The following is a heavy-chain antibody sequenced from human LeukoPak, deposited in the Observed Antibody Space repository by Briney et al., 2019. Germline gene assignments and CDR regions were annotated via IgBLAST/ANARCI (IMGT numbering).Heavy chain of an antibody. CDR3: AGGSRVNFVY. CDR1: GGSVSSYY. D-gene: IGHD3-16*01. J-gene: IGHJ4*02. CDR2: FSYSGST. V-gene: IGHV4-59*02. Sequence: PSETLSLTCSVSGGSVSSYYWSWIRQPPGKGLEWIGYFSYSGSTNYNPSLKSRVTISVDKSKNQFSLKLSSVTAADTAVYYCAGGSRVNFVYWGQGVLVTVSS.